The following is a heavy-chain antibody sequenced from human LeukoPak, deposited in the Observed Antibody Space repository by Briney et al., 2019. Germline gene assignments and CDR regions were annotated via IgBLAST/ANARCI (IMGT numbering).Heavy chain of an antibody. CDR3: ARTRFFLSPYIDY. CDR2: INPNSGGT. Sequence: ASVKVSCKASGYTFTGYYIHWVRQAPGQGLEWMGWINPNSGGTNYAQKFQGRVTMTRDTSISTAYMGLSRLRSDDTAVYYCARTRFFLSPYIDYWGQGTLVTVSS. CDR1: GYTFTGYY. V-gene: IGHV1-2*02. D-gene: IGHD3-3*01. J-gene: IGHJ4*02.